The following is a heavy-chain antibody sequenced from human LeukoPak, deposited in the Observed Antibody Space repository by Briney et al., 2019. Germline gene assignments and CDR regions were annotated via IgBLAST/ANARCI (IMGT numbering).Heavy chain of an antibody. V-gene: IGHV4-4*07. D-gene: IGHD4-17*01. CDR3: TRARYGDYFSLDY. CDR1: GDPMSGFY. CDR2: IYPSGST. Sequence: SETLSLTCTVSGDPMSGFYWSWIRQPAEKGLEWIGRIYPSGSTNYNPSLKSRVTMSIDTSKNQFSLRLSSVTAADTAVYYCTRARYGDYFSLDYWGQGTLVTVSS. J-gene: IGHJ4*02.